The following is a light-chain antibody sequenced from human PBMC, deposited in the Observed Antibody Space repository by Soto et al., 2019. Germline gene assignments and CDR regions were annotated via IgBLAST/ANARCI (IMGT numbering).Light chain of an antibody. CDR1: PSVATN. CDR3: QQYNNWPWT. J-gene: IGKJ1*01. CDR2: GAS. V-gene: IGKV3-15*01. Sequence: EIVLTQSPATLSLSPGERATLSCRASPSVATNLAWYQQKPGQAPRLLIYGASTRATGIPARFSGSGSGTEFTLTISSLQSVDFAVYSCQQYNNWPWTFGQGTKVDI.